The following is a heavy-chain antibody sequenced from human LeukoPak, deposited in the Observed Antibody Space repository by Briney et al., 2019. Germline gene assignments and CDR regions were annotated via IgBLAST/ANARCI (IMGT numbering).Heavy chain of an antibody. CDR2: INTNTGNP. Sequence: ASVKVSCKASGYTFTSYSMNWVRQAPGQGLEWLGWINTNTGNPTYAQGFTGRVVFSLDPSVNTAYLQLSSLKAEDTPVYYCARAVHPYDYESSGLTYDAFDIWGQGTMVTVSS. CDR1: GYTFTSYS. J-gene: IGHJ3*02. V-gene: IGHV7-4-1*02. D-gene: IGHD3-22*01. CDR3: ARAVHPYDYESSGLTYDAFDI.